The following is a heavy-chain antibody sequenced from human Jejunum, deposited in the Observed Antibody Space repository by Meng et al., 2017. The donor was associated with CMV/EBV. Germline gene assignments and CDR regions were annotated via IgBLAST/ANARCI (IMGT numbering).Heavy chain of an antibody. CDR3: ARDPKASSWYHFDY. J-gene: IGHJ4*02. V-gene: IGHV4-59*01. CDR1: GASISTFY. D-gene: IGHD6-13*01. Sequence: TVSGASISTFYWGWIRQSPEKGLEWIVYYSGSTNYNPSLRSRVTMALDTSKNQLSLRLSFVTVEDTAVYYCARDPKASSWYHFDYWGQGMLVTVSS. CDR2: YYSGST.